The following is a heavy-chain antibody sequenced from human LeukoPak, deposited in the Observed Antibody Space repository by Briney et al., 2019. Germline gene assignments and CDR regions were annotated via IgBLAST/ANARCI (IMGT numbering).Heavy chain of an antibody. CDR1: GYTFTNYY. Sequence: VASVKVSCKASGYTFTNYYMHWVRQAPGQSLEWMGWINVGNGNTKYSQRFQGRVSIARDTSASTAYMELSSLRSEDTAVYYCARDSTWAFDIWGQGTMVTVSS. V-gene: IGHV1-3*01. CDR3: ARDSTWAFDI. J-gene: IGHJ3*02. CDR2: INVGNGNT.